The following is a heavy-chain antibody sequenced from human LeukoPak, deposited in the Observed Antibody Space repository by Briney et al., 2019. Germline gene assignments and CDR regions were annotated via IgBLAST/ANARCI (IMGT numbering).Heavy chain of an antibody. J-gene: IGHJ4*02. Sequence: GGSLRLSCATSGFTFSNYAMSWVRQAPGKGLEWVSAISESGDSTYYADSVKGRFTISRDNSKNTLYLQMNSLRAEDTAVYYCAKTSGGNYWGQGTPVTVSS. CDR1: GFTFSNYA. V-gene: IGHV3-23*01. CDR3: AKTSGGNY. CDR2: ISESGDST. D-gene: IGHD2-15*01.